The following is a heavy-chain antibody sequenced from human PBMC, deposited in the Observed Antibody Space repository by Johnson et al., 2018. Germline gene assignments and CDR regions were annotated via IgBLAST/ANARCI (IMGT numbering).Heavy chain of an antibody. CDR2: IYYSGST. CDR3: ARGAPFRPVTGTLFRHYYYGMDV. D-gene: IGHD1/OR15-1a*01. V-gene: IGHV4-59*01. Sequence: QVQLQESGPGLVKPSETLSLTCTVSGGSISSYHWSWIRQPPGKGLEWIGNIYYSGSTNYNPSLKSRVTISGDMSKNQYSLKLSSVTAADTAVYYGARGAPFRPVTGTLFRHYYYGMDVGGQGTTVTVSS. CDR1: GGSISSYH. J-gene: IGHJ6*02.